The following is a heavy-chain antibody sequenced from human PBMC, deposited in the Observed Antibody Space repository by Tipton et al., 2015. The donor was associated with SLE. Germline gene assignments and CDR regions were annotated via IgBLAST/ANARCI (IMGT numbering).Heavy chain of an antibody. J-gene: IGHJ4*02. CDR3: ARDGRFGELSYYFDY. D-gene: IGHD3-10*01. CDR2: IYYSGST. V-gene: IGHV4-31*03. Sequence: TLSLTCTVSGGSISSYYWSWIRQHPGKGLEWIGYIYYSGSTYYNPSLKSRVTISVDTSKNQFSLKLSSVTAADTAVYYCARDGRFGELSYYFDYWGQGTLVTVSS. CDR1: GGSISSYY.